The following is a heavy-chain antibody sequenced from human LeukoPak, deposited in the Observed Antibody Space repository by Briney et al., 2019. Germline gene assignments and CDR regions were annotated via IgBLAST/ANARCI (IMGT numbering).Heavy chain of an antibody. CDR1: GFTFDDYA. J-gene: IGHJ4*02. CDR3: AKGEMATGFDY. V-gene: IGHV3-9*01. D-gene: IGHD5-24*01. Sequence: GRSLRLFCAASGFTFDDYAMHWVRQAPGKGLEWVSGISWNSGSIGYADSVKGRFTISRDNAKNSLYLQMNSLRAEDTALYYCAKGEMATGFDYWGQGTLVTVSS. CDR2: ISWNSGSI.